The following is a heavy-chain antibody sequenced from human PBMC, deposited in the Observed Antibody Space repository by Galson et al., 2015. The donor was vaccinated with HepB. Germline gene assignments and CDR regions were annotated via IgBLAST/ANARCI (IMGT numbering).Heavy chain of an antibody. D-gene: IGHD6-25*01. Sequence: SLRLSCAASGFTFSSYEMNWVRQAPGKGLEWVSYISSSGSTIDYVDSVKGRFTISRDNAKKSLYLEMNSLRAEDTAVYYCARESSSTGYNSGCYRYWGQGTLVTVSS. J-gene: IGHJ4*02. CDR3: ARESSSTGYNSGCYRY. CDR1: GFTFSSYE. CDR2: ISSSGSTI. V-gene: IGHV3-48*03.